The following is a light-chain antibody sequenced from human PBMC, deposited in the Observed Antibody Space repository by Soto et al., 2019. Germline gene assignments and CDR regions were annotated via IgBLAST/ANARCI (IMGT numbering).Light chain of an antibody. CDR3: TSYTSSSTRGV. V-gene: IGLV2-14*03. J-gene: IGLJ2*01. CDR1: SSDVGGYNY. Sequence: QSALTQPASVSGSPGQSITISCTGTSSDVGGYNYVSWYQQHPGKAPKLMIYDVSSRPSGVSNRFSGSKSGNTASLTISGFQAEDEADYYCTSYTSSSTRGVFGGGTKLTVL. CDR2: DVS.